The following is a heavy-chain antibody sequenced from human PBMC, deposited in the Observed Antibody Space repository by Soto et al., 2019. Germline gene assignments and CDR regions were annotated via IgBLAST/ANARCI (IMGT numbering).Heavy chain of an antibody. CDR3: AKAATYYGARTGGNYYYYYMDV. D-gene: IGHD4-17*01. CDR1: GFTFSSYG. V-gene: IGHV3-30*18. J-gene: IGHJ6*03. CDR2: ISYDGSNK. Sequence: GGSLRLSCAASGFTFSSYGMHWVRQAPGKGLEWVAVISYDGSNKYYADSVKGRFTISRDNSKNTLYLQMNSLRAEDTAVYYCAKAATYYGARTGGNYYYYYMDVWGKGTTVTVSS.